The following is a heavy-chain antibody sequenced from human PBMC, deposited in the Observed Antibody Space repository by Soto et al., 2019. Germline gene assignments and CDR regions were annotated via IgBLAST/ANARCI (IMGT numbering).Heavy chain of an antibody. D-gene: IGHD3-3*01. J-gene: IGHJ6*01. CDR2: IYTSGST. CDR3: ARDSSIFGVVGGMDV. V-gene: IGHV4-4*07. Sequence: SETLSLTCTVSGGSISSYYRSWIRRPAGKGLEWIGRIYTSGSTNYNHSLKSRVTMSVDTSKNQFSLKLSSVTAADTAVYYCARDSSIFGVVGGMDVWGQGNRPTVSS. CDR1: GGSISSYY.